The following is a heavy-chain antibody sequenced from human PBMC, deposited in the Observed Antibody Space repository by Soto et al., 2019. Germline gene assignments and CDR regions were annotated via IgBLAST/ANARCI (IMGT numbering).Heavy chain of an antibody. CDR2: INPSGGST. J-gene: IGHJ4*02. CDR3: ARERGA. D-gene: IGHD1-26*01. Sequence: QVQLVQSGAEVKEPGASVKVSCKASGYTFTDYRMHWVRQAPGQGLEWMGMINPSGGSTSYAQKCQGRVTMTRDTSTSTVCVELSRLRSEDTAVYYCARERGAWGQGTLVTVSS. V-gene: IGHV1-46*01. CDR1: GYTFTDYR.